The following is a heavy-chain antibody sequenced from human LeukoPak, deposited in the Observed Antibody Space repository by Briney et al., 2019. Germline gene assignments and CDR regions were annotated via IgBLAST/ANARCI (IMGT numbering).Heavy chain of an antibody. CDR3: ATYCSSTSCLVYGAFDI. CDR1: GGSISSGGYS. Sequence: SETLSLTCAVSGGSISSGGYSWSWIRQPPGKGLEWIGYIYHSGSTYYNPSLKSRVTISVDRSKNQFSLELSSVTAADTAVYYCATYCSSTSCLVYGAFDIWGQGTMVTVSS. J-gene: IGHJ3*02. V-gene: IGHV4-30-2*01. CDR2: IYHSGST. D-gene: IGHD2-2*01.